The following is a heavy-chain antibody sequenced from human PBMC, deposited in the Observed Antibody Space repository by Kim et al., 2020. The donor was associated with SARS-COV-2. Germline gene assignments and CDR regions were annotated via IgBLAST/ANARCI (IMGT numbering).Heavy chain of an antibody. CDR3: ARGPNRYYFDY. V-gene: IGHV4-59*09. Sequence: NNYSPSLESRVTVSLDTSKNQFSLKVRSVTAADTAVYYCARGPNRYYFDYWGQGTLVTVSS. CDR2: N. J-gene: IGHJ4*02.